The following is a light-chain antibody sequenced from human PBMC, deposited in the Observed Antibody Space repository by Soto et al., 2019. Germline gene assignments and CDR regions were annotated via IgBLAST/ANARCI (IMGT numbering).Light chain of an antibody. J-gene: IGLJ1*01. CDR3: ASYGGSNDYV. V-gene: IGLV2-8*01. CDR2: EVN. CDR1: SSDVGGYNY. Sequence: QSALTQPPSASGSPGQSVTISCTGTSSDVGGYNYVSWYQQHPGRAPKVMIYEVNKRPSGVTDRFSGSKSGNTASLTVSGLDAEDDDDYYCASYGGSNDYVFGTGTKVTVL.